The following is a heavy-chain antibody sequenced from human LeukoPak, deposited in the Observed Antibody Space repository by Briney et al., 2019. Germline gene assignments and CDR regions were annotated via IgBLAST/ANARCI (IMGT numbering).Heavy chain of an antibody. CDR2: IYTSGST. V-gene: IGHV4-4*07. Sequence: LRLSCAASGFTFDDYAMHWIRQPAGKGLEWIGRIYTSGSTNYNPSLKSRVTMSVDTSKNQFSLKLSSVTAADTAVYYCARSLLYYDSSGYQRYYFDYWGQGTLVTVSS. J-gene: IGHJ4*02. D-gene: IGHD3-22*01. CDR1: GFTFDDYA. CDR3: ARSLLYYDSSGYQRYYFDY.